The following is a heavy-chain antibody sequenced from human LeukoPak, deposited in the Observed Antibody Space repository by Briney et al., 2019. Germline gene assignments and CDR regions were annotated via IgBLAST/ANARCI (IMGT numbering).Heavy chain of an antibody. CDR3: AKRGVVIRVILVGFHKEAYYFDS. J-gene: IGHJ4*02. CDR2: ISGSGGST. CDR1: GITLSNYG. V-gene: IGHV3-23*01. Sequence: PGGSLRLSCAVSGITLSNYGMSWVRQAPGKGLEWVAGISGSGGSTNYADSVKGRFTIPRDNAKNTLYLQMNSLRVEDTAVYFCAKRGVVIRVILVGFHKEAYYFDSWGQGALVTVSS. D-gene: IGHD3-22*01.